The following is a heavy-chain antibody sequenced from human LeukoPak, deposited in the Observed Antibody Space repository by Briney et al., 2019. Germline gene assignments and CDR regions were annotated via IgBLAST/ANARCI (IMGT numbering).Heavy chain of an antibody. CDR1: GFTFSSYA. CDR3: AKGGIVVVVAAP. CDR2: ISGGGGST. V-gene: IGHV3-23*01. Sequence: QAGGSLRLSCAASGFTFSSYAMSWVRQAPGKGLEWVSAISGGGGSTYYADSVKGRFTISRDNSKNTLYLQMNSLRAEDTAVYYCAKGGIVVVVAAPWGQGTLVTVSS. J-gene: IGHJ4*02. D-gene: IGHD2-15*01.